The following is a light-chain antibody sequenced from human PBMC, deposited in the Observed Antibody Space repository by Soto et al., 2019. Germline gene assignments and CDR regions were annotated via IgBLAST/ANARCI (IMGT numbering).Light chain of an antibody. V-gene: IGKV3-15*01. CDR3: QQYNNWPRAT. CDR2: RTS. CDR1: QSISSN. Sequence: EIVMTQFPATLSESPGERATLSCRASQSISSNLAWYQQKPGQAPRLLMFRTSSRATGFPARFSGSGSGTEFNLTISSLQSEDFGVYYCQQYNNWPRATFGGGTKVDIK. J-gene: IGKJ4*01.